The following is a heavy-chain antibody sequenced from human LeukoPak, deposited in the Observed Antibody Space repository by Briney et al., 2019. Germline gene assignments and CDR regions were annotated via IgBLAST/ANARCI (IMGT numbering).Heavy chain of an antibody. CDR1: GYTFSNYY. J-gene: IGHJ4*02. CDR2: INPKNGKT. V-gene: IGHV1-46*01. CDR3: ARRRGSSSWTGGVDN. Sequence: GSVKVSCKASGYTFSNYYMYWGREAPGQGLEWMGFINPKNGKTSYAQNFQGRVTVTRDMSTSTVYMELSRLRYEDTAVFYCARRRGSSSWTGGVDNWGQGTLVTVSS. D-gene: IGHD6-13*01.